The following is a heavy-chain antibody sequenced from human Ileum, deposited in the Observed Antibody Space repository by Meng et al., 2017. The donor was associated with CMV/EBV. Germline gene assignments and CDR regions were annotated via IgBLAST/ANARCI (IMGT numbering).Heavy chain of an antibody. Sequence: SVKVSCKASRVTFSSYAISWVRQAPGQGLEWMGGIIPILGIANYAQKFQGRVTITADKSTSTAYMELSSLRSEDTAVYYCARATYYDFWSGYSYWGQGTLVTVSS. CDR1: RVTFSSYA. CDR2: IIPILGIA. V-gene: IGHV1-69*10. CDR3: ARATYYDFWSGYSY. J-gene: IGHJ4*02. D-gene: IGHD3-3*01.